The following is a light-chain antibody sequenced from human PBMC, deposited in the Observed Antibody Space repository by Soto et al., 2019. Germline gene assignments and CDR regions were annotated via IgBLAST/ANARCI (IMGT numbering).Light chain of an antibody. J-gene: IGLJ3*02. CDR1: TSDVGGYNY. CDR3: CSYAGSNSWV. V-gene: IGLV2-8*01. CDR2: EVS. Sequence: QSALTQPPSASGSPGQSVTISCTGTTSDVGGYNYVSWYQQHPGKAAKVMIYEVSKRPSGVPYRFSASKSANTAPPTDSGLQAEDEADYYCCSYAGSNSWVFGGGTKLTVL.